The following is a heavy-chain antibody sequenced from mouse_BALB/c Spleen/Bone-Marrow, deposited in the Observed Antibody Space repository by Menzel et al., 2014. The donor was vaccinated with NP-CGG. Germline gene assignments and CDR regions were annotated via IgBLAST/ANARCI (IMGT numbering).Heavy chain of an antibody. CDR1: GYTFTSYT. CDR3: AIRYYYAMDY. V-gene: IGHV1-4*01. CDR2: INHSRGYT. J-gene: IGHJ4*01. D-gene: IGHD1-1*01. Sequence: VQLQESGAELARPGASVKTSCKASGYTFTSYTMHWVKQRTGQGLEWIGYINHSRGYTNNNQNFKDKATLTADKSSSTAFMQLSSLTSEDSAVYYCAIRYYYAMDYRCQGASVSVSS.